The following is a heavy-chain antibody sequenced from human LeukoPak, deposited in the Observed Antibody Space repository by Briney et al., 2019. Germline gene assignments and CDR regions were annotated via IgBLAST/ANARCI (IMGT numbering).Heavy chain of an antibody. J-gene: IGHJ4*02. V-gene: IGHV3-7*03. CDR2: IKEDGTET. CDR1: GFMFSSNW. CDR3: AKEGRSLQTY. D-gene: IGHD5-24*01. Sequence: AGGSLRFSCAASGFMFSSNWMSWVRLAPGKGLEWVANIKEDGTETYYVDSVKGRFTISRDNAKNSLYLQMNSLRVEDTAVYYCAKEGRSLQTYWGQGTLVTVSS.